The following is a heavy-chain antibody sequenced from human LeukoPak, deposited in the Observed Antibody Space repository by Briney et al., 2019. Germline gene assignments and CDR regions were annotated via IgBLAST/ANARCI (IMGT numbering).Heavy chain of an antibody. CDR2: ISYDGSNK. V-gene: IGHV3-30*18. Sequence: PGGSLRLSCAASGFTFSSYGMHWVRQAPGKGLEWVAVISYDGSNKYYADSVKGRFTISRDNSKNTLYLQMNSLRAEDTAVYYCAKTRGPYSSGEDYFDYWGQGTLVTVSS. J-gene: IGHJ4*02. CDR3: AKTRGPYSSGEDYFDY. D-gene: IGHD6-19*01. CDR1: GFTFSSYG.